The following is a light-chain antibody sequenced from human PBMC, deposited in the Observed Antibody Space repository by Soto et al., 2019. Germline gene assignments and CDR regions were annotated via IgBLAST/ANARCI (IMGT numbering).Light chain of an antibody. CDR2: DAS. Sequence: DIPMTQSPSTLSASVGDTATITCRASQSISSWLAWYQQKPGKAPKLLIYDASSLESGVPSRFSGSGSGTEFTLTITSLQPDDFATYYCQQYNSYPWTFGQGTKVDIK. CDR1: QSISSW. CDR3: QQYNSYPWT. V-gene: IGKV1-5*01. J-gene: IGKJ1*01.